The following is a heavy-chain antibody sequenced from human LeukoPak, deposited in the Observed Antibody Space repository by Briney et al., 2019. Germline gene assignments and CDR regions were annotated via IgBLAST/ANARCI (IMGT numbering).Heavy chain of an antibody. CDR3: ARGVGSSSPKRHRYMDV. Sequence: SETLSLTCAVYGGSFSGYYWSWIRQPPGKGLEWIGEINHSGSTNYNPSLKSRVTISVDTSKNQFSLKLSSVTAADTAVYYCARGVGSSSPKRHRYMDVWGKGTTVTVSS. J-gene: IGHJ6*03. D-gene: IGHD6-13*01. V-gene: IGHV4-34*01. CDR2: INHSGST. CDR1: GGSFSGYY.